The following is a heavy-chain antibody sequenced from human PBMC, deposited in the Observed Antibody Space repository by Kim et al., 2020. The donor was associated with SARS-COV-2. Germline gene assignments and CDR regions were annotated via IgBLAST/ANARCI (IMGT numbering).Heavy chain of an antibody. Sequence: GGSLRLSCAASGFTFSSYWMSWVRQAPGKGLEWVANIKQDGSEKYYVDSVKGRFTISRDNAKNSLYLQMNSLRAEDTAVYYCARPEDNHLGPGQLDYWGQGTLVTVSS. J-gene: IGHJ4*02. CDR3: ARPEDNHLGPGQLDY. CDR1: GFTFSSYW. V-gene: IGHV3-7*01. CDR2: IKQDGSEK. D-gene: IGHD1-1*01.